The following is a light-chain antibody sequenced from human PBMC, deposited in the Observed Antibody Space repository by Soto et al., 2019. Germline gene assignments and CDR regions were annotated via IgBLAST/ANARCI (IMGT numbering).Light chain of an antibody. V-gene: IGKV2-28*01. CDR1: QSLLKSTGYNY. Sequence: DIVMTQSPLSLPVTPGEPASISCRSSQSLLKSTGYNYLDWYLQKPGQSPQLLIYLGSNRASGGPDRFCGSGSGTDFTLKISRVEAEDVGVYYCMQALQTPPTFGQGTKVEIK. J-gene: IGKJ1*01. CDR2: LGS. CDR3: MQALQTPPT.